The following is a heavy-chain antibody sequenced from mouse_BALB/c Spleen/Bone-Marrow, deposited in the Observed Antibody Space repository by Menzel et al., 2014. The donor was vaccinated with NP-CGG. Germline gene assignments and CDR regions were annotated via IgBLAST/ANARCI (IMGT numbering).Heavy chain of an antibody. CDR3: ARGDYSG. V-gene: IGHV2-9*02. CDR1: GFSLTSYG. D-gene: IGHD1-1*01. CDR2: IWAGGST. Sequence: QVQLKHSGPGLVAPSQSLSITCTVSGFSLTSYGVHWVRQPPGKGLEWLGAIWAGGSTNYYSALMSRLSISKDNSKNQVFLKMNILQTDDTAMYYCARGDYSGWGQGTLVTVSA. J-gene: IGHJ3*02.